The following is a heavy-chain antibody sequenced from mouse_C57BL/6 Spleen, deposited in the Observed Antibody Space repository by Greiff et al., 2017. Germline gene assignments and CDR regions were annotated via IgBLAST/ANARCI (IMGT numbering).Heavy chain of an antibody. Sequence: DVHLVESGPGLVKPSQSLSLTCSVTGYSITSGYYWNWIRQFPGNKLEWMGYISYDGSNNYNPSLKNRISITRDTSKNQFFLKLNSVTTEDTATYYCARGDYDEGFAYWGQGTLVTVSA. D-gene: IGHD2-4*01. CDR3: ARGDYDEGFAY. V-gene: IGHV3-6*01. CDR2: ISYDGSN. CDR1: GYSITSGYY. J-gene: IGHJ3*01.